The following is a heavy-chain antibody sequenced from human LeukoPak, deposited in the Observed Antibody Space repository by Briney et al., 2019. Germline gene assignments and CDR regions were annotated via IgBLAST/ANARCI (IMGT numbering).Heavy chain of an antibody. Sequence: PSETLSLTCTVSGGSISSYYWSWIRQPPGKGLEWSGYIYYSGSTNYNPSLKSRVTISVDTSKNQFSLKLSSVTAADTAVYYCARKRGYYGSGCYYPLLGGFDYWGQGTLVTVSS. J-gene: IGHJ4*02. CDR2: IYYSGST. CDR1: GGSISSYY. V-gene: IGHV4-59*12. D-gene: IGHD3-10*01. CDR3: ARKRGYYGSGCYYPLLGGFDY.